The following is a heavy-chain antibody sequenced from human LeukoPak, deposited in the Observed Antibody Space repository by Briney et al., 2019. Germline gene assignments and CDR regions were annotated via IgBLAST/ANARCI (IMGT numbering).Heavy chain of an antibody. D-gene: IGHD6-6*01. V-gene: IGHV3-33*08. J-gene: IGHJ6*02. CDR2: IWYDGSNK. Sequence: GGSLRLSCAASGFTFSSYAMSWVRQAPGKGLEWVAVIWYDGSNKYYADSVKGRFTISRDNSKNTLYLQMNSLRAEDTAVYYCARDPPPAAHYGMDVWGQGTTVTVSS. CDR1: GFTFSSYA. CDR3: ARDPPPAAHYGMDV.